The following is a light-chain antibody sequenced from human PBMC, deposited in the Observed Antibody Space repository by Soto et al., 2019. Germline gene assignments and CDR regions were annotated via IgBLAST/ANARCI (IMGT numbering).Light chain of an antibody. CDR3: SSYAGSSNV. CDR1: SSDIGAYGY. Sequence: QSALTQPASLSGSPGQSITISCTGTSSDIGAYGYVSWFQQHPGKAPKLMIYEVNKRPSGVPDRFSGSKSGNTASLTVSGLQAEDEADYYCSSYAGSSNVFGTGTKVTV. J-gene: IGLJ1*01. V-gene: IGLV2-8*01. CDR2: EVN.